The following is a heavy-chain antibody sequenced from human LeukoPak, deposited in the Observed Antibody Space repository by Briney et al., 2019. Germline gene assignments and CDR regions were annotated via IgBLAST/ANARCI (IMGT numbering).Heavy chain of an antibody. CDR2: VSPPGGGT. CDR3: AKGRYFDWLLFDY. V-gene: IGHV3-23*01. CDR1: GFTFSNHG. D-gene: IGHD3-9*01. J-gene: IGHJ4*02. Sequence: GGSLRLSCAASGFTFSNHGMNWVRQAPGKGLEWLSGVSPPGGGTYYADSVKGRFTISRDNSKNTLYLQMNSLRAEDTAVYYCAKGRYFDWLLFDYWGQGTLVTVSS.